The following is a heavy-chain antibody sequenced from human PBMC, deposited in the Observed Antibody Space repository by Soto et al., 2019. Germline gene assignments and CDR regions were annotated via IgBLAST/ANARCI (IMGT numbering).Heavy chain of an antibody. D-gene: IGHD2-2*01. V-gene: IGHV3-30-3*01. CDR1: GVTFSSYA. Sequence: XGSLRLSCAASGVTFSSYAMHWVRQAPGKGLEWVAVISYDGSNKYYADSVKGRFTISRDNSKNTLYLQMNSLRAEDTAVYYCARDQLRYYYYYGMDVWGQGTTVTVSS. J-gene: IGHJ6*02. CDR3: ARDQLRYYYYYGMDV. CDR2: ISYDGSNK.